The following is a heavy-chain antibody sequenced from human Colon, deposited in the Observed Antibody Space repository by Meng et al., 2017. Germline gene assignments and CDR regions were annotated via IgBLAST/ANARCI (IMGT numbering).Heavy chain of an antibody. CDR3: TTWYGEY. V-gene: IGHV6-1*01. D-gene: IGHD3-10*01. J-gene: IGHJ4*02. CDR2: TYYRSEWQN. Sequence: QVQLQQPGPGLVKPSQTLSLTCAIPGDSVSSNRALWHWVRQSPSRGLEWLGQTYYRSEWQNHYGVSVKSRITINADTSRNHFSLHLNSVTPEDTAVYYCTTWYGEYWGQGTLVTVSS. CDR1: GDSVSSNRAL.